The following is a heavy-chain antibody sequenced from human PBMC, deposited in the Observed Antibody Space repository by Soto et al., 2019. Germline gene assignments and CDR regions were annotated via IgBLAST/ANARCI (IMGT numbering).Heavy chain of an antibody. Sequence: QVQLVESGGGVVQPGRSVRLSCATSGFTFSSTGMHWVRQAPGKGLEWVAVIWYDGSSKYYGDPAKGRFTISRDNSKDTLYLEMNSLRAEDTAMYYCARDVGSGGNGVDYWGQGTLVTVSS. D-gene: IGHD2-8*01. CDR1: GFTFSSTG. CDR2: IWYDGSSK. CDR3: ARDVGSGGNGVDY. J-gene: IGHJ4*02. V-gene: IGHV3-33*01.